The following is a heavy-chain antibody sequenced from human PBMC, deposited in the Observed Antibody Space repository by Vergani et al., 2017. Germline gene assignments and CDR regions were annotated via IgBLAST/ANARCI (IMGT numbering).Heavy chain of an antibody. Sequence: QVQLVQSGAEVKKPGASVKVSCKASGYTFTSYAMHWVRQAPGQRLEWMGWINAGNGNTNYAQKLQGRVTMTTDTSTSTAYMELRSLRSDDTAVYYCARDSCSSTSCYLEQQREAYYFDYWGQGTLVTVSS. CDR3: ARDSCSSTSCYLEQQREAYYFDY. CDR1: GYTFTSYA. V-gene: IGHV1-3*01. J-gene: IGHJ4*02. CDR2: INAGNGNT. D-gene: IGHD2-2*01.